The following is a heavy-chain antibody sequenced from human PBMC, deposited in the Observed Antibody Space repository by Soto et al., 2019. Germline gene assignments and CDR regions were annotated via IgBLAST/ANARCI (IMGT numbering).Heavy chain of an antibody. V-gene: IGHV1-18*01. J-gene: IGHJ4*02. CDR2: ISGYNGNT. D-gene: IGHD2-2*01. CDR1: GYTFTSYG. CDR3: ARTRLDCRGTSCYDY. Sequence: ASVQVSCKASGYTFTSYGVSWVRQAPGQGLEWMAWISGYNGNTNYEQKYQGRVTVTADTSTSTAYMDLRSLRSDDTAVYYCARTRLDCRGTSCYDYWGQGTLVTSPQ.